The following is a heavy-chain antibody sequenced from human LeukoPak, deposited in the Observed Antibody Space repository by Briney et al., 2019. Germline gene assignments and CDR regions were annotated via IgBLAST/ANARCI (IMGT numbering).Heavy chain of an antibody. CDR2: ISVSGGGT. V-gene: IGHV3-23*01. CDR3: AKVPRIAVAGYYYYYMDV. D-gene: IGHD6-19*01. CDR1: GFTFSNYA. Sequence: GGSLRLSCAASGFTFSNYAMSWVRQAPGMGLEWVSTISVSGGGTYYADSVKGRFPISRDSSRNTLYLQMNSLRAEDTAIYYCAKVPRIAVAGYYYYYMDVWGKGTSVTVSS. J-gene: IGHJ6*03.